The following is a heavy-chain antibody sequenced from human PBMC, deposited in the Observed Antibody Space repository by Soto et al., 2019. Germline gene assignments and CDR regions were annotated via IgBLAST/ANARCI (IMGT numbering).Heavy chain of an antibody. V-gene: IGHV3-23*01. CDR3: AKAGPISITLYYFDY. CDR1: GFTFSSYA. J-gene: IGHJ4*02. D-gene: IGHD2-2*01. CDR2: ISGSGSST. Sequence: GGSLRLSCAASGFTFSSYAMSWVRQAPGRGLETVSGISGSGSSTYYADSVKGRFTISRDNSKDTLYLQMNSLRAEDTAVYYCAKAGPISITLYYFDYWGQGTLVTVSS.